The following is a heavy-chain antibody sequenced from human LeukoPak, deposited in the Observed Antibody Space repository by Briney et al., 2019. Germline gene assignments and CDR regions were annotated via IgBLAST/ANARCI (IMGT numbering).Heavy chain of an antibody. CDR2: ISYDGSNK. CDR3: ARDLASSSWYAPYYYYYGMDV. J-gene: IGHJ6*02. CDR1: GFTFSSYA. V-gene: IGHV3-30-3*01. D-gene: IGHD6-13*01. Sequence: PGGSLRLSCAASGFTFSSYAMHWVRQAPGKGLEWVAVISYDGSNKYYADSVKGRFTISRDNSKNTLYLQMNSLRAEDTAVYYCARDLASSSWYAPYYYYYGMDVWGQGTTVTVSS.